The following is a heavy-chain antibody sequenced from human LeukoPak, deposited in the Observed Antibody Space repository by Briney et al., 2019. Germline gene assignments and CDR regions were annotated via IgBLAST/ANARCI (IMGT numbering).Heavy chain of an antibody. Sequence: GGSLRLSCAASGFTFSSYAMSWVRQAPGKGLEWVSAISGSGGSTYYADSVKGRFTISRDNFKNTLYLQMNSLRAEDTAVYYCAKDPRFLEWLLPYFDYWGQGTLVTVSS. CDR1: GFTFSSYA. J-gene: IGHJ4*02. V-gene: IGHV3-23*01. D-gene: IGHD3-3*01. CDR3: AKDPRFLEWLLPYFDY. CDR2: ISGSGGST.